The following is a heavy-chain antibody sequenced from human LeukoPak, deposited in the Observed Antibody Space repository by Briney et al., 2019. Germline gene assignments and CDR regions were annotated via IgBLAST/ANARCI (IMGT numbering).Heavy chain of an antibody. CDR2: ISSNGSTI. J-gene: IGHJ4*02. V-gene: IGHV3-48*03. CDR3: ARDYGGSSPFDY. Sequence: GGSLRLSCAASGFTFSSYEMHWVRQAPGKGLEWVSYISSNGSTIYYADSVKGRFTISRDNAKNSLYLQMNSLRAEDTAVYYCARDYGGSSPFDYWGQGTLVTVSS. D-gene: IGHD4-23*01. CDR1: GFTFSSYE.